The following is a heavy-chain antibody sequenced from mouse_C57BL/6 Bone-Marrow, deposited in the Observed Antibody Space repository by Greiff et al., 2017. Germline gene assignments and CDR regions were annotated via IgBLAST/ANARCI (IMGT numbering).Heavy chain of an antibody. Sequence: QVQLKQPGAELVKPGASVKLSCKASGYTFTSYWMHWVKQRPGQGLEWIGMIHPNSGSTNYKEKLKSKATLTVDKSSSTAYMQLSSLTSEDSAVYYCVRNVRIRNYYNSSYGGNFDVGGTGTTVTV. CDR1: GYTFTSYW. D-gene: IGHD1-1*01. CDR2: IHPNSGST. J-gene: IGHJ1*03. V-gene: IGHV1-64*01. CDR3: VRNVRIRNYYNSSYGGNFDV.